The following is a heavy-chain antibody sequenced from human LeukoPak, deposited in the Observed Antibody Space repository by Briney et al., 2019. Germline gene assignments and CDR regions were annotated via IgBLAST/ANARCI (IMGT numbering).Heavy chain of an antibody. J-gene: IGHJ4*02. V-gene: IGHV1-69*04. CDR1: GGTFSSYA. Sequence: ASVTVSCKASGGTFSSYAISWVRQAPGQGLEWVGRIIPILGIANYAQKFQGRVTITADKSTSTAYMELSSLRSEDTAVYYCARRVVAATIDYWGQGTLVTVSS. CDR3: ARRVVAATIDY. CDR2: IIPILGIA. D-gene: IGHD2-15*01.